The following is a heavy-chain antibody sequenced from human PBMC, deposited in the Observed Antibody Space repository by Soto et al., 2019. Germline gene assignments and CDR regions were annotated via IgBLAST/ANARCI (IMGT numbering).Heavy chain of an antibody. CDR2: ISAYNGNT. Sequence: QDQLVQSGVEVKKPGASVKVSCKASGYSFTNYGITWVRQAPGQGFEWMGWISAYNGNTNYAQKFPGCVTLTTDASTSTSYLELRSLRSDDTAVYYCARDRGVAPPVAGNTHYYYYMDVWGKGTTVTVSS. D-gene: IGHD6-19*01. CDR1: GYSFTNYG. CDR3: ARDRGVAPPVAGNTHYYYYMDV. V-gene: IGHV1-18*01. J-gene: IGHJ6*03.